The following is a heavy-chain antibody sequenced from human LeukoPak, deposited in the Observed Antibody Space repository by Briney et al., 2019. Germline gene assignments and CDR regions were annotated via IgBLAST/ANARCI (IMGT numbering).Heavy chain of an antibody. J-gene: IGHJ4*02. Sequence: GGSLRLSCAASGFTFSSYSMNWVRQAPGKGLEWVSYISSSSSTIYYADSVKGRFTISRDNAKNSLYLQMNSLRAEDTAVYYCATGRYSSGWSIQSYFDYWGQGTLVTVSS. D-gene: IGHD6-19*01. CDR3: ATGRYSSGWSIQSYFDY. CDR1: GFTFSSYS. CDR2: ISSSSSTI. V-gene: IGHV3-48*04.